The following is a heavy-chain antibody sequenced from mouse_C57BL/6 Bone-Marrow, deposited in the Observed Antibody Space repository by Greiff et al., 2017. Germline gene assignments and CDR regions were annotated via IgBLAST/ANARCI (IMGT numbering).Heavy chain of an antibody. CDR1: GYTFTSYW. V-gene: IGHV1-61*01. CDR3: ASRYYYGSSP. Sequence: QVQLQQPGAELVRPGSSVKLSCKASGYTFTSYWMDWVKQRPGQGLEWIGNIYPSDSETHYNQKFKDKATLTVDKSSSTAYMQLSSLTSADSAVYYCASRYYYGSSPWGQGTTLTVSS. CDR2: IYPSDSET. J-gene: IGHJ2*01. D-gene: IGHD1-1*01.